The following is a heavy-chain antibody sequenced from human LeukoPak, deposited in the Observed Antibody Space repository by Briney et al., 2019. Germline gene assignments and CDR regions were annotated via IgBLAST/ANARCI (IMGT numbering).Heavy chain of an antibody. V-gene: IGHV4-4*02. CDR1: GGSISSSNW. CDR2: INHSGST. Sequence: SSGTLSLTCAVSGGSISSSNWWSWVRPPPGKGLEWIGEINHSGSTNYNPSLKSRVTISVDTSKNQFSLKLSSVTAADTAVYYCARHPSTWRVPAINWFDPWGQGTLVTVSS. CDR3: ARHPSTWRVPAINWFDP. J-gene: IGHJ5*02. D-gene: IGHD2/OR15-2a*01.